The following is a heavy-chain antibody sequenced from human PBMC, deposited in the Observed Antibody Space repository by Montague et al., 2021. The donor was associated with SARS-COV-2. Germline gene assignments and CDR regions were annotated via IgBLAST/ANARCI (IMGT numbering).Heavy chain of an antibody. CDR3: ARQRNDDVLDY. CDR2: IYVNGNT. Sequence: SETLSLTCTVSGGSINSFFLSWIRQPAGKELEWIGRIYVNGNTNYNPALKSRVTMSVDTSKEQFSLKLSSVTAADTAVYYCARQRNDDVLDYWGQGTLVTVSS. V-gene: IGHV4-4*07. CDR1: GGSINSFF. D-gene: IGHD1-1*01. J-gene: IGHJ4*02.